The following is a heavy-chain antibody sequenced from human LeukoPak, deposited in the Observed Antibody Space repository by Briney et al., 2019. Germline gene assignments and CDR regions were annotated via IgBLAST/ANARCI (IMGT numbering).Heavy chain of an antibody. CDR1: GYTFTVTGYY. J-gene: IGHJ3*02. CDR3: ARVPNRGTIVELPGTILDAFDI. D-gene: IGHD1-7*01. V-gene: IGHV1-2*02. Sequence: GASVKVSCKVSGYTFTVTGYYIHWVRRAPGQGLEWMGWINPNSGGTNYAQRFQGRITMTRDTSISTACMELSSLRSDDTALYYCARVPNRGTIVELPGTILDAFDIWSQGTMVTVSS. CDR2: INPNSGGT.